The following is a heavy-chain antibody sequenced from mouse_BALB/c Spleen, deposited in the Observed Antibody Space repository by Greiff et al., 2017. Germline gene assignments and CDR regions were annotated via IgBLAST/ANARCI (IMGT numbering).Heavy chain of an antibody. CDR1: GFSLSRYS. CDR2: IWGGGST. Sequence: VQLVESGPGLVAPSQSLSITCTVSGFSLSRYSVHWVRQPPGKGLEWLGMIWGGGSTDYNSALKSRLSISKDNSKSQVFLKMNSLQTDDTAMYYCALYGSSPAWFAYWGQGTLVTVSA. CDR3: ALYGSSPAWFAY. D-gene: IGHD1-1*01. J-gene: IGHJ3*01. V-gene: IGHV2-6-4*01.